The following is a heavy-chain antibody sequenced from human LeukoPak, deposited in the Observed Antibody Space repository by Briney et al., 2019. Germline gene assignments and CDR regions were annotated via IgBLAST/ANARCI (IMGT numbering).Heavy chain of an antibody. CDR1: GGSIDSYY. D-gene: IGHD2-2*01. CDR3: ARVYQSAEYYFDY. CDR2: IYYTGST. J-gene: IGHJ4*02. Sequence: PSETLSLTCTVSGGSIDSYYWSWIRQPPGKGLEWIGYIYYTGSTEYHPSLRSRVTISLDTSKNQFSLKLTSVTAADTAVYYCARVYQSAEYYFDYWGQGNLVSVSS. V-gene: IGHV4-59*01.